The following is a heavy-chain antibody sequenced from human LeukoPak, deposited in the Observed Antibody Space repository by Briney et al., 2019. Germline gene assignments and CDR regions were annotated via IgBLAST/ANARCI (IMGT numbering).Heavy chain of an antibody. CDR3: ARQSGSYYPHYFDY. CDR1: GGSISSSSYY. J-gene: IGHJ4*02. D-gene: IGHD1-26*01. CDR2: IYYSGST. V-gene: IGHV4-39*01. Sequence: SETLSLTCTVSGGSISSSSYYWGWIRQPPGKGLEWIGSIYYSGSTYYNLSLKSRVTISVDTAKNQFSLKLSSVTAADTAVYYCARQSGSYYPHYFDYWGQGTLVTVSS.